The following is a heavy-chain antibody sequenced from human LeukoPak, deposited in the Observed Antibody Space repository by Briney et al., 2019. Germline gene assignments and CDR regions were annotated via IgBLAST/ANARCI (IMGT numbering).Heavy chain of an antibody. CDR3: ARGYCSGGSCYYFDY. Sequence: SETLSLTCTVSGGSISSYYWSWIRQPPGKGLEWIGYIYYSGSTNYNPSLKSRVTISVDTSKNQLSLKLSSVTAADTAVYYCARGYCSGGSCYYFDYWGQGTLVTVSS. V-gene: IGHV4-59*01. J-gene: IGHJ4*02. D-gene: IGHD2-15*01. CDR2: IYYSGST. CDR1: GGSISSYY.